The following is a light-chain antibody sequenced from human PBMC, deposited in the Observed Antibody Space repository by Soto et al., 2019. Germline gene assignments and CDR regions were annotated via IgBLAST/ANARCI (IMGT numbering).Light chain of an antibody. Sequence: DIQMTQSPTSLSASVVYRVTITCQESPDINNYLNWYQQKPGKAPKLLIFDATNLETGVPSRFSGSGSRTHYSLTIISLQPEDFATYYCHQYDSLPPTFGQGTRLEIK. CDR1: PDINNY. V-gene: IGKV1-33*01. CDR3: HQYDSLPPT. J-gene: IGKJ5*01. CDR2: DAT.